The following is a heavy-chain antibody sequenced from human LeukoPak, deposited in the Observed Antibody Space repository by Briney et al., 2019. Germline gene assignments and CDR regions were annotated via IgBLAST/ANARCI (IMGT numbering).Heavy chain of an antibody. V-gene: IGHV4-59*01. CDR1: GGSIRSYY. D-gene: IGHD3-10*01. CDR3: ARASITVARGVIDFFDY. J-gene: IGHJ4*02. Sequence: SETLSLTCTVSGGSIRSYYWTWIRQPPGKGLEWIGYIYYGGGTNYNPSLKSRVAISVDTSKNKFSLKLSSVTDADTALYYCARASITVARGVIDFFDYWGQGTQVTVSS. CDR2: IYYGGGT.